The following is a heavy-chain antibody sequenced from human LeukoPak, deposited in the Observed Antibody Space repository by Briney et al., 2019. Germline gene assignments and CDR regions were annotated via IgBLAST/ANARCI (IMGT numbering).Heavy chain of an antibody. Sequence: PGGSLRLSCAASGFTVSSNYMSWVRQAPGKGLEWVSVIYSDSSTYYADSVKGRFTVSRDNSKNTLYLQMNSLRAEDTAVYYCANLNAPYWGNLDYWGQGTLVTVSS. D-gene: IGHD3-16*01. V-gene: IGHV3-53*01. CDR2: IYSDSST. CDR1: GFTVSSNY. J-gene: IGHJ4*02. CDR3: ANLNAPYWGNLDY.